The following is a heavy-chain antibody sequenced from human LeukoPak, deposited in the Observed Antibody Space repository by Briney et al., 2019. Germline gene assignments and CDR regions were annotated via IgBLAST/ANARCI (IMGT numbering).Heavy chain of an antibody. D-gene: IGHD6-6*01. CDR1: GGSISSGGYS. J-gene: IGHJ4*02. CDR3: ARGGLGYFDY. Sequence: SQTLSLTCAVSGGSISSGGYSWSWIRQPPGKGLEWIGYIYHSGSTYYNPSLKSRVTISVDRSKNQFSLKLSSVTAADTAVYYCARGGLGYFDYWGQGTLVTVSS. V-gene: IGHV4-30-2*01. CDR2: IYHSGST.